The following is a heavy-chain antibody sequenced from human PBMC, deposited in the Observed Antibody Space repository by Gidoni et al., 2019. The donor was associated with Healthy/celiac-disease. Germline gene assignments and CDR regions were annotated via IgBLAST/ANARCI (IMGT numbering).Heavy chain of an antibody. J-gene: IGHJ4*02. Sequence: EVQLFESVGGLLQPVRSLILSCAASGFPFDDYAMHWARQAPGKGREWVSGISWNSGSIGYADSVKGRFTISRDNAKNSLYLQMNSLRAEDTALYYCAKGPSLYYFDYWGQGTLVTVSS. CDR1: GFPFDDYA. V-gene: IGHV3-9*01. CDR2: ISWNSGSI. CDR3: AKGPSLYYFDY.